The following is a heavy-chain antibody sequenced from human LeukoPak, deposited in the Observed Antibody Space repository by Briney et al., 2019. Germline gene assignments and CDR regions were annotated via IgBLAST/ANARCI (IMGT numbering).Heavy chain of an antibody. V-gene: IGHV3-30*18. CDR1: GFTFSSYG. J-gene: IGHJ5*02. D-gene: IGHD3-10*01. Sequence: PGGSLRFSCAASGFTFSSYGMHWVRQAPGKGLEWVAVISYDGSNKYYADSVKGRFTISRDNSKNTLYLQMNSLRAEDTAVYYCAKAFAEVRGVTLAFDPWGQGTLVTVSS. CDR3: AKAFAEVRGVTLAFDP. CDR2: ISYDGSNK.